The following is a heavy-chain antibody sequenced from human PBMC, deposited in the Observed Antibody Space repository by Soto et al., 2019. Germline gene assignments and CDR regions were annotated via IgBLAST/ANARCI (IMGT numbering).Heavy chain of an antibody. V-gene: IGHV3-21*01. CDR2: ISSSSSYI. Sequence: GGSLRLSCAASGFTVSSKYMSWVRQAPGKGLEWVSSISSSSSYIYYADSVKGRFTISRDNAKNSLYLQMNSLRAEDTAVYYCARDQPNVDIVATIDYYYYYMDVWGKGTTVTVSS. J-gene: IGHJ6*03. CDR1: GFTVSSKY. D-gene: IGHD5-12*01. CDR3: ARDQPNVDIVATIDYYYYYMDV.